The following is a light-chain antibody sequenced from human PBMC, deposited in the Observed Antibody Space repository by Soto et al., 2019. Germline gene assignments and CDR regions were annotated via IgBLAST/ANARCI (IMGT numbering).Light chain of an antibody. V-gene: IGKV1-39*01. CDR2: AAS. Sequence: DIQMTQSPSSLSASVGDRVTITCRASQSISSYLNWYQQKPGKAPKFLIYAASSLQSGVPSRFRGSGSGTDFTLTISSLQPEDFAXYYXXQRYSTPLTFGGGTKVEIK. CDR1: QSISSY. J-gene: IGKJ4*01. CDR3: XQRYSTPLT.